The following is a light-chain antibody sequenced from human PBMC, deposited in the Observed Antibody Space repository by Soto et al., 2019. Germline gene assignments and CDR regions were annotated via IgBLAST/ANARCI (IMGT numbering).Light chain of an antibody. Sequence: QPVLTQPPSASGTPGQRVTISCSGSSSNIGSNNVNWYQQLPGAAPKFLIYNSNQRPSGVSARFSGSKSGTSASLAIGGLQSEDEAEYYCSAWDDSLTGPVFAGGTKLTVL. CDR1: SSNIGSNN. CDR2: NSN. J-gene: IGLJ2*01. V-gene: IGLV1-44*01. CDR3: SAWDDSLTGPV.